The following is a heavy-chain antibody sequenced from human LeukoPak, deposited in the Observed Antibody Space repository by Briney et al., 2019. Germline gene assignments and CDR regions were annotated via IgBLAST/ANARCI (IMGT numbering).Heavy chain of an antibody. CDR1: GFTFSSYD. V-gene: IGHV3-23*01. D-gene: IGHD1-26*01. J-gene: IGHJ4*02. CDR2: ISGSGGST. CDR3: ARSSGSYSPFDY. Sequence: SGGSLRLSCVASGFTFSSYDMSWVRQTPGKGLEWVSAISGSGGSTYYADSVRGRFTISRDNSKNTLFLQMNSLRAEDTAPYYCARSSGSYSPFDYWGQGTLVTVSS.